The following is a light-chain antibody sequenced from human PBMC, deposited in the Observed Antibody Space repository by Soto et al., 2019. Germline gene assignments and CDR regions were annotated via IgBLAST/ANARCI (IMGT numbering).Light chain of an antibody. CDR1: QSVNSN. J-gene: IGKJ1*01. CDR2: GAS. Sequence: EIIMKQSPVTLSVSTGERASLSCRASQSVNSNLAWYQQKPGQAPRLLIYGASTRATGIPDRFTGSGSGTDFTLTITSVEPEDFAVYYCKKYGGPVPWPFGQGAKVAIK. V-gene: IGKV3-20*01. CDR3: KKYGGPVPWP.